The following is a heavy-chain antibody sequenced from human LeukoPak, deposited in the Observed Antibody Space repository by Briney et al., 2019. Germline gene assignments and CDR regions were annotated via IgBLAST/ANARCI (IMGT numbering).Heavy chain of an antibody. Sequence: GGPLRLSCAASGFTFSDYYMSWIRQAPGKGLEWASHISTSGSTIYYADSVKGRFTISRDNAKNSLYLQMNSLRAEDTAVYYCVPYSSSSGTLNYWGQGALVTVSS. CDR1: GFTFSDYY. CDR2: ISTSGSTI. CDR3: VPYSSSSGTLNY. V-gene: IGHV3-11*04. D-gene: IGHD6-6*01. J-gene: IGHJ4*02.